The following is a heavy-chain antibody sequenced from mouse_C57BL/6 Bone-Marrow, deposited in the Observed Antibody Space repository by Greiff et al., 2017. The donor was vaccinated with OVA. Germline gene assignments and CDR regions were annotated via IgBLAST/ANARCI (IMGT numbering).Heavy chain of an antibody. J-gene: IGHJ3*01. CDR3: AGAPHSKVFAD. V-gene: IGHV12-3*01. D-gene: IGHD2-5*01. Sequence: QVQLQQSGPGLVKPSQSLFLTCSITGFPITSGYYWIWIRQSPGKPLEWMGYITHSGDTFYNPSLQSPISITRETSKNQFFLQLNSVTTEDTAMYYCAGAPHSKVFADWGQGTLVTVSA. CDR2: ITHSGDT. CDR1: GFPITSGYY.